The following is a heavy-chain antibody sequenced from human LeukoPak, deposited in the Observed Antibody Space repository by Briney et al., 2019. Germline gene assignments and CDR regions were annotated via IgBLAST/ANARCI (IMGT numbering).Heavy chain of an antibody. CDR2: ISGSGGST. CDR3: AKDAAHGLTYYYDSSGYAVY. V-gene: IGHV3-23*01. D-gene: IGHD3-22*01. Sequence: PGGSLRLSCAASGFTFSSYAMSWVRQAPGKGLEWVSAISGSGGSTYYADSVRGRFTISRDNSKNTLYLQMNSLRAEDTAVYYCAKDAAHGLTYYYDSSGYAVYWGQGTLVTVSS. J-gene: IGHJ4*02. CDR1: GFTFSSYA.